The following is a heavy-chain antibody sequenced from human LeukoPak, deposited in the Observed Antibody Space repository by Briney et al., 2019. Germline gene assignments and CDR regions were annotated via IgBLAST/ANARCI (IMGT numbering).Heavy chain of an antibody. CDR1: GFTFSSYA. CDR3: ARADYYDSSGYYQGDYFDY. Sequence: GGSLRLSCAASGFTFSSYAMHRVRQAPGKGLEWVAVISYDGSNKYYADSVKGRFTISRDNSKNTLYLQMNSLRAEDTAVYYCARADYYDSSGYYQGDYFDYWGQGTLVTVSS. D-gene: IGHD3-22*01. J-gene: IGHJ4*02. V-gene: IGHV3-30*01. CDR2: ISYDGSNK.